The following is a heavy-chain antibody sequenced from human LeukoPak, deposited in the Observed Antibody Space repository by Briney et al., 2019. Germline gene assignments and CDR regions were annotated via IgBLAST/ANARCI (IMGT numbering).Heavy chain of an antibody. V-gene: IGHV4-30-4*01. D-gene: IGHD6-25*01. CDR2: IYYTGST. CDR3: ARAPRGYWFDP. J-gene: IGHJ5*02. Sequence: PSETLSLTCTVSGGSISSGYSCWSWIRHPPGKGLEWVGYIYYTGSTYYNPSLKSRVIISVDTSKNQFSLKLSSVTAADTAVYYCARAPRGYWFDPWGQGTLVTVSS. CDR1: GGSISSGYSC.